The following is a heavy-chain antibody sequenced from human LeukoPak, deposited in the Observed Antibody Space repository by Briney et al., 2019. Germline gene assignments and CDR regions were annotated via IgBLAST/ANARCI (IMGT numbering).Heavy chain of an antibody. CDR3: ARDNSVGDVAWWFDP. V-gene: IGHV1-46*01. D-gene: IGHD1-26*01. J-gene: IGHJ5*02. CDR2: INPSGGST. Sequence: ASVKVSCKASGYTFTSYYMHWVRQAPGQGLEWMGIINPSGGSTSYVQKSQGRVTMTRDMSTSTVYMELSSLRSEDTAVYYCARDNSVGDVAWWFDPWGQGTLVTVSS. CDR1: GYTFTSYY.